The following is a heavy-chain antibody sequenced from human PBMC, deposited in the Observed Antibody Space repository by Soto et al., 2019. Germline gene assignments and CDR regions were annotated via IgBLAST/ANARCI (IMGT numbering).Heavy chain of an antibody. CDR3: ARLSPIVVVTYFDY. V-gene: IGHV4-39*01. J-gene: IGHJ4*02. CDR2: IYYSGST. D-gene: IGHD2-21*02. Sequence: PSETLSLTCTVSGGSISSSSYYWGWIRQPPGKGLEWIGSIYYSGSTYYNPSLKSRVTISVDTSKNQFSLKLSSVTATDTAVYYCARLSPIVVVTYFDYWGQGTLVTVSS. CDR1: GGSISSSSYY.